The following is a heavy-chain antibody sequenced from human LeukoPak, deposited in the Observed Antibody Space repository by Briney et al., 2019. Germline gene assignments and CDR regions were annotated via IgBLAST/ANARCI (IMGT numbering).Heavy chain of an antibody. D-gene: IGHD6-13*01. V-gene: IGHV5-51*01. CDR3: AGRVAAAGTYYMDV. J-gene: IGHJ6*03. Sequence: GESLKISCKGSGYSFTSYWIGWVRHMLGKGLEWMGIIYLGDSDTRYSPSFQGQVTISADKSISTAYLQWSSLKASDTAMYFCAGRVAAAGTYYMDVWGKGTTVTVSS. CDR2: IYLGDSDT. CDR1: GYSFTSYW.